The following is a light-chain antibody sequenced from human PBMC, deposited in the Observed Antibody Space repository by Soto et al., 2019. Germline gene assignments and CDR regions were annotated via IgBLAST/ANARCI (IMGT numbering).Light chain of an antibody. J-gene: IGKJ1*01. CDR2: DAS. Sequence: DIQMTQSPSSLSASVGDRVTITCQASQDISNYLNWYQQKPGKAPKLLIYDASNLETGVPPRFSGSGSGTDFTLTISSLQPEDFATYYCQQSYSTPPTFGQGTKVDIK. CDR3: QQSYSTPPT. V-gene: IGKV1-39*01. CDR1: QDISNY.